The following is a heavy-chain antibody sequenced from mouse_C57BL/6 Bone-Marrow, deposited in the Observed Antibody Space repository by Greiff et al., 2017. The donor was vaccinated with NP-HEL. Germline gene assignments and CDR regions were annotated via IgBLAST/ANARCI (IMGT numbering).Heavy chain of an antibody. J-gene: IGHJ1*03. Sequence: QVQLKQSGAELVRPGTSVKMSCKASGYTFTNYWIGWAKQRPGHGLEWIGDIYPGGGYTNYNEKFKGKATLTADKSSSTAYMQFSSLTSEDSAIYYCARGGGYWYFDVWGTGTTVTVSS. V-gene: IGHV1-63*01. CDR2: IYPGGGYT. CDR3: ARGGGYWYFDV. CDR1: GYTFTNYW. D-gene: IGHD1-1*02.